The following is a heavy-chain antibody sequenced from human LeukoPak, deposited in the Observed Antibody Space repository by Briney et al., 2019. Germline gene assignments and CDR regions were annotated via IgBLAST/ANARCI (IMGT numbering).Heavy chain of an antibody. Sequence: SETLSLTCTVSGGSISSYYWSWIRQPPGKGLEWIGSIYYSGSTYYNPSLKSRVTISVDTSKNQFSLKLSSVTAADTAVYYCAREGKLSWAHYGSGSYYFDYWGQGTLVTVSS. CDR1: GGSISSYY. CDR2: IYYSGST. V-gene: IGHV4-59*12. CDR3: AREGKLSWAHYGSGSYYFDY. J-gene: IGHJ4*02. D-gene: IGHD3-10*01.